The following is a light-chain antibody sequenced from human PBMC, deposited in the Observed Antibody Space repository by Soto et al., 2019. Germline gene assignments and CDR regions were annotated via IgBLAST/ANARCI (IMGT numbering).Light chain of an antibody. V-gene: IGKV1-5*01. CDR2: DAS. CDR1: QTIGSW. CDR3: QPYSAFWT. Sequence: DIQMTQSPSTLSASVGDRVTITCRASQTIGSWLAWYQQKPGKAPNLLISDASSLENGVPSRFSGSGSGTAFTLTISSLKPDDSSTYYCQPYSAFWTFGQGTKVEIK. J-gene: IGKJ1*01.